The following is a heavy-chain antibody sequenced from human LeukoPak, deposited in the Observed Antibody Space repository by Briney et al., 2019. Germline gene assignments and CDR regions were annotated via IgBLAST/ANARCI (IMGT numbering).Heavy chain of an antibody. CDR2: ISSSGNTI. Sequence: GGSPRLSCAASGFTFSNYEMNWVRQAPGKGLEWVSFISSSGNTIYYADSVKGRFTISRDNAKNSLYLQMNSLRAEDTAVYYCAKNYGYWGQGTLVTVSS. CDR3: AKNYGY. J-gene: IGHJ4*02. V-gene: IGHV3-48*03. CDR1: GFTFSNYE.